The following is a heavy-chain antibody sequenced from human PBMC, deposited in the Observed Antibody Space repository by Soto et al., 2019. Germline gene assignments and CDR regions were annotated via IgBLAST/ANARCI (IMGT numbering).Heavy chain of an antibody. CDR2: INTDSGNP. D-gene: IGHD2-21*02. CDR1: GYTFNTYG. CDR3: TRKKCTGDCYLFDY. J-gene: IGHJ4*02. Sequence: ASVKVSCKASGYTFNTYGVNWVRQAPGQGLEWMGWINTDSGNPSYAQKFQGRVRMTRDTSSGTAYMEMRSLTSDDTAVYYCTRKKCTGDCYLFDYWGQGTLVTVSS. V-gene: IGHV1-18*01.